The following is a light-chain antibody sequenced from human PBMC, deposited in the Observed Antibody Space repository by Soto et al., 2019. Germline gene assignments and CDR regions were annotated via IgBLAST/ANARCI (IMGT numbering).Light chain of an antibody. CDR3: QRYDTLWTM. V-gene: IGKV1-27*01. CDR1: QGISNG. J-gene: IGKJ1*01. CDR2: AAS. Sequence: ISVTPSPASLSASLGDRVTITCRASQGISNGLSWYQQKPGQAPTLLIYAASSLQSGVPSRFSGSGSGTDFTLTISSLQPEDVETYYCQRYDTLWTMFGQGAKGDIK.